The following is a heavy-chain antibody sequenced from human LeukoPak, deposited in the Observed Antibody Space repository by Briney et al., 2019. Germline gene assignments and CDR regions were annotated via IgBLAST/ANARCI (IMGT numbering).Heavy chain of an antibody. J-gene: IGHJ5*02. Sequence: MPSETLSLTCAVYGGSFSGYYWSWIRQPPGKGLEWIGEITHSGSANNNPSLKSRVTISVDTSKNQFSLKLSSVTAADTAVYYCAPARIYSSGSGLSFWFDPWGQGTLVTVSS. CDR2: ITHSGSA. V-gene: IGHV4-34*01. CDR3: APARIYSSGSGLSFWFDP. CDR1: GGSFSGYY. D-gene: IGHD6-19*01.